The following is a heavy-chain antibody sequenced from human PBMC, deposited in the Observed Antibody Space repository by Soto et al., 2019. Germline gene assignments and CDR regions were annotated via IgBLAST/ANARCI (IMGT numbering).Heavy chain of an antibody. Sequence: SETLSLTCAVPGGSISSGGYSWSWIRQPPGKGLECIGYIYHSGSTYYNPSLKSRVTISVDRSKNQFSLKLSSVTAADTAVYYCARVPDRWGQGTLVTVPQ. D-gene: IGHD2-2*01. CDR2: IYHSGST. V-gene: IGHV4-30-2*01. CDR1: GGSISSGGYS. CDR3: ARVPDR. J-gene: IGHJ5*02.